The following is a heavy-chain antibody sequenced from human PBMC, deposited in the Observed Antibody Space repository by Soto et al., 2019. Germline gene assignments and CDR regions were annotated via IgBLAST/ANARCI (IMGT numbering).Heavy chain of an antibody. D-gene: IGHD2-15*01. CDR3: ARHLTYCSAGSCYSDFPYYGMDV. J-gene: IGHJ6*02. Sequence: SETLSLTCTVSGGSISSGDYYWGWIRQPPGKGLEWIGSIFYSGSTYYNPSLKSRVTISVDTSKNQFSLKLSSVTAADTAVYYCARHLTYCSAGSCYSDFPYYGMDVWXQGTTVTVSS. CDR1: GGSISSGDYY. CDR2: IFYSGST. V-gene: IGHV4-39*01.